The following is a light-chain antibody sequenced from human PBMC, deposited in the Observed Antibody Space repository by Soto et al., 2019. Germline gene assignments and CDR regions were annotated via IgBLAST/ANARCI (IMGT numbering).Light chain of an antibody. CDR3: QNYNRAPWT. CDR1: EDISNY. J-gene: IGKJ1*01. Sequence: DIQMTQSPSSPSASVGDRVIITCRASEDISNYLAWYQQKPGKVPKLLIYGASTLQSGVPSRFSGSGSGTDFTLTISSLQTEDVATYYCQNYNRAPWTFGQGTKVESK. CDR2: GAS. V-gene: IGKV1-27*01.